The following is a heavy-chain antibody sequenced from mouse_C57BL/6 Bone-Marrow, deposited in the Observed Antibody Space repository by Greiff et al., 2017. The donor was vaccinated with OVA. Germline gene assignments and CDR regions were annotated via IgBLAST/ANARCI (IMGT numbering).Heavy chain of an antibody. V-gene: IGHV1-26*01. D-gene: IGHD3-2*02. CDR2: INPNNGGT. CDR3: ARWRLSY. CDR1: GYTFTDYY. J-gene: IGHJ3*01. Sequence: VQLQQSGPELVKPGASVKISCKASGYTFTDYYMNWVKQSHGKSLEWIGDINPNNGGTSYNQKFKGKATLTVDKSSSTAYMELRSLTSEDSAVYYCARWRLSYWGQGTLVTVSA.